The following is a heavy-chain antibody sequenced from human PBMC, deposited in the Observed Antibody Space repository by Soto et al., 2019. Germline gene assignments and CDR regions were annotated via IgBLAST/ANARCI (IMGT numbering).Heavy chain of an antibody. J-gene: IGHJ6*02. CDR3: ARWEYSLSGMDV. D-gene: IGHD1-26*01. CDR2: IYYSGST. CDR1: GGSISSGGYS. Sequence: QVQLQESGPGLVKPSQTLSLTCTVSGGSISSGGYSWSWIRQHPGKGLEWIGYIYYSGSTYYNPSLTSRVTISVDTSKTQFSLKLSSVTAADTAVYYCARWEYSLSGMDVWGQGTTVTVSS. V-gene: IGHV4-31*03.